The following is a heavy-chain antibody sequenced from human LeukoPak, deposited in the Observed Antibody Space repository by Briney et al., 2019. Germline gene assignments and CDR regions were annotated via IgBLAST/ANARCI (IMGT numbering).Heavy chain of an antibody. J-gene: IGHJ4*02. V-gene: IGHV5-51*01. CDR1: WYSFTSYW. D-gene: IGHD1-26*01. CDR3: ARLNSGSYSYTDY. CDR2: IYPGDSDT. Sequence: GGSLKISCKGFWYSFTSYWIGRGRQMPGERLGGVGIIYPGDSDTRYSPSFQGQVTISADKSISAAYLQWSSLKASDTAMYYCARLNSGSYSYTDYWGQGTLVTVSS.